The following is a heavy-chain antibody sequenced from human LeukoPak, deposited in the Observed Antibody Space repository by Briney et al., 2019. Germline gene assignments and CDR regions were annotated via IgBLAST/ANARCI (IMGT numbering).Heavy chain of an antibody. CDR1: GFTFSTYD. Sequence: GGSLRLSCAASGFTFSTYDMSWVRQAPGKELEWVSAITGGGGSTYYAGSVKGRFTISRDNSKNTLYLQMNSLGAEDTAVYYCAKTLMRGSHFDYWGQGTVVTVSS. V-gene: IGHV3-23*01. J-gene: IGHJ4*02. D-gene: IGHD2-8*01. CDR3: AKTLMRGSHFDY. CDR2: ITGGGGST.